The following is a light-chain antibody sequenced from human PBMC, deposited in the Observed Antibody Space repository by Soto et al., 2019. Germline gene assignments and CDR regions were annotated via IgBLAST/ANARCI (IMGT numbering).Light chain of an antibody. J-gene: IGKJ1*01. V-gene: IGKV1-5*03. Sequence: DIQMTQSPSTLSASVEYRVTITCRASQSIGDLLAWYQQKPGEAPKPLIYRAPYLESGVPSRFSGSGSGTEFTLTISSLQPEDLATYYCQHYSAFSVTFGQGTKVDI. CDR3: QHYSAFSVT. CDR2: RAP. CDR1: QSIGDL.